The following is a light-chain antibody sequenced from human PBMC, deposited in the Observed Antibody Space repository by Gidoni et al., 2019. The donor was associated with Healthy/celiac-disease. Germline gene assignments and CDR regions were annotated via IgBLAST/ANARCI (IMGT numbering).Light chain of an antibody. J-gene: IGKJ4*01. Sequence: ELALTQSAATLSLSPGERATLSCRSSQSVSSYFAWYQQKPGQAHRLLIYDASNRATGIPARFSASGSGTDFTLTISSIEPEDFAVYYCQQRSNWPPALTFGGGTKVEIK. CDR3: QQRSNWPPALT. V-gene: IGKV3-11*01. CDR2: DAS. CDR1: QSVSSY.